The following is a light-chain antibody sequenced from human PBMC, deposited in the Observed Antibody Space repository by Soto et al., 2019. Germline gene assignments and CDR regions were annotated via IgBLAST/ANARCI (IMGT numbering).Light chain of an antibody. CDR1: SSDVGYYNL. CDR3: CSYAGSSTHYV. CDR2: EVS. J-gene: IGLJ1*01. Sequence: QSVLTQPASVSGSPGQSITISCTGTSSDVGYYNLVSWYQQPPGKAPKLMIYEVSKRPSGFSNRFSSSKSGNTASLTISGLQAEDEADYYCCSYAGSSTHYVFGTGTKVTVL. V-gene: IGLV2-23*02.